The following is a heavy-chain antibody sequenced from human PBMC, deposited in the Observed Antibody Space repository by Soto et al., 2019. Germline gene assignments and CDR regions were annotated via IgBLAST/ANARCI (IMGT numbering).Heavy chain of an antibody. Sequence: QVQLQESGPGLVKPSGTLSLTCAVSGGSISSSNWWSWVRQPPGKGLEWIGEIYHSGSTNYNPSLKRRVTLSVDKSKNQFSLKLSSVTAADTAVYYCARDRKWIQLDYYYGMDVWGQGTTVTVSS. CDR2: IYHSGST. CDR3: ARDRKWIQLDYYYGMDV. J-gene: IGHJ6*02. V-gene: IGHV4-4*02. D-gene: IGHD1-1*01. CDR1: GGSISSSNW.